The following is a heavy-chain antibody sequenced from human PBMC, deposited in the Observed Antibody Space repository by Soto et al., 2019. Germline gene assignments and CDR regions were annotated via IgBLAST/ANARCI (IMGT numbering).Heavy chain of an antibody. CDR1: GSSISSKW. CDR3: ARGDPLGDALDL. Sequence: WGSLLLSCAVSGSSISSKWIHWVRQVSGKGLMWVSRINNDGSNTMYADFVKCRFTISRDNAKNVVYLQMDSLTAEDMAVYYCARGDPLGDALDLWRQGTMVTVSS. CDR2: INNDGSNT. J-gene: IGHJ3*01. V-gene: IGHV3-74*03.